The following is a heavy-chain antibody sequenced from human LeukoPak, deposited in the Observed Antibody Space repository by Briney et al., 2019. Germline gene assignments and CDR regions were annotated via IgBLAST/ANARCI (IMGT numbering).Heavy chain of an antibody. V-gene: IGHV3-21*01. J-gene: IGHJ6*02. CDR2: ISSRSSYI. Sequence: GGSLRLSCAASGFTFNRYSMIWVRQAPGKGLEWVSSISSRSSYIYYPDSVKGRFTISRDNAKNSLYLQMNSLRAEDTAVYYCARDCYNILTFHYYYGMDVWGQGPTVTVSS. CDR1: GFTFNRYS. D-gene: IGHD3-9*01. CDR3: ARDCYNILTFHYYYGMDV.